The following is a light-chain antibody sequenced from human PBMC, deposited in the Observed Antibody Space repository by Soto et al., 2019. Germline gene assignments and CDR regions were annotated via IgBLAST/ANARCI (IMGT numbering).Light chain of an antibody. CDR2: KVS. CDR3: MQGKQFIT. V-gene: IGKV2-30*01. CDR1: RSLVYSDGNTY. Sequence: DVVMTQSPLSLPVTLGQPASISCRSSRSLVYSDGNTYLNWCQQRPGQSPRRLIYKVSNRDSGVPDRFSGSGSGTDFTLKISRVEAEDVGVYYCMQGKQFITFGGGTKVEIK. J-gene: IGKJ4*01.